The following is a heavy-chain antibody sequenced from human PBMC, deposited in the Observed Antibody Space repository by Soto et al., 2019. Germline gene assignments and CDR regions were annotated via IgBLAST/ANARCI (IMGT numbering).Heavy chain of an antibody. CDR3: ARAGSSPSNWFDP. V-gene: IGHV1-69*01. Sequence: QVQLVQSGAEVKKPGSSVKVSCKASGGTFSSYAISWVRQAPGQGLEWMGWIIPIFGTANYAQKFQGRVKITEDEPTSTAYMERSSLRSEDTAVYYCARAGSSPSNWFDPWGQGTLVSVSS. J-gene: IGHJ5*02. CDR2: IIPIFGTA. CDR1: GGTFSSYA. D-gene: IGHD3-10*01.